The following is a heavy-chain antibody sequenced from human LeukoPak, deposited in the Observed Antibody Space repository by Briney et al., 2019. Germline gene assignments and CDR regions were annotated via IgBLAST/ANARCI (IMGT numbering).Heavy chain of an antibody. J-gene: IGHJ4*02. CDR3: ARGRYCSGHNCYFDY. D-gene: IGHD2-15*01. Sequence: GGSLRLSCAASAFTFSSYSMNWVRQAPGKGLEWVSSISSSSSYIYYADSVKGRFTISRDNAKNSLYLQMNSLRAEDTAVYYCARGRYCSGHNCYFDYWGQGTLVTVSS. V-gene: IGHV3-21*01. CDR1: AFTFSSYS. CDR2: ISSSSSYI.